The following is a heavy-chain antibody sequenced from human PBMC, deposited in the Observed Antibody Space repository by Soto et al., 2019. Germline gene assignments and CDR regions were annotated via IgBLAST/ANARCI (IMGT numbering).Heavy chain of an antibody. CDR1: GASLRSSYHY. J-gene: IGHJ4*02. D-gene: IGHD2-8*01. Sequence: PSETLSLTCTVPGASLRSSYHYWSWIRQAPGKELEWIGSIYYTGNHYCNPSIKSRVSISVDMATNEISLRLRAESVAGTAVSYCVTVEMYAGQFNPNFDRWGQGALVTVYS. V-gene: IGHV4-39*01. CDR2: IYYTGNH. CDR3: VTVEMYAGQFNPNFDR.